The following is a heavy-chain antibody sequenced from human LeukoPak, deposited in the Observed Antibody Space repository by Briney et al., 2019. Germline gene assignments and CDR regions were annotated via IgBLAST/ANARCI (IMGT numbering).Heavy chain of an antibody. J-gene: IGHJ6*03. V-gene: IGHV3-11*04. D-gene: IGHD2-2*01. CDR1: GFTFSDYY. CDR3: ARGFGVVPAAKGSNYYYYMDV. Sequence: GGSLRLSCAASGFTFSDYYMSWIRQAPGKGLEWVSYISSSGSTIYYADSVKGRFTISRDNAKNSLYLQMNSLRAEDTAVYYCARGFGVVPAAKGSNYYYYMDVWGKGTTVTVSS. CDR2: ISSSGSTI.